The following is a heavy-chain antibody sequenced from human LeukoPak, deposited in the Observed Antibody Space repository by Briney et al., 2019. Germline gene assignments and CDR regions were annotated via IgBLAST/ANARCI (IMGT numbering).Heavy chain of an antibody. Sequence: GGSLRLSCAASGFTFSSYGMHWVRQAPGKGLEWVAFIRYDGSNKYYADSVKGRFTISRDNSKNTLYLQMNSLRAEDTAVYYCARLSPSMVRGDVAFDYWGQGTLVTVSS. CDR2: IRYDGSNK. CDR3: ARLSPSMVRGDVAFDY. J-gene: IGHJ4*02. D-gene: IGHD3-10*01. V-gene: IGHV3-30*02. CDR1: GFTFSSYG.